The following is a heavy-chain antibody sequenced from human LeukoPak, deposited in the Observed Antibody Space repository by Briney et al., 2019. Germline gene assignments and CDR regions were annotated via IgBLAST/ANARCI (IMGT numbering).Heavy chain of an antibody. V-gene: IGHV3-30*04. CDR1: GFTFSSYA. D-gene: IGHD6-19*01. CDR2: ISYDGSNK. CDR3: AREADSSGCFDY. J-gene: IGHJ4*02. Sequence: GGSLRLSCAASGFTFSSYAMHWVRQAPGKGLEWVAVISYDGSNKYYADSAKGRFTISRDNSKNTLYLQMNSLRAEDTAVYYCAREADSSGCFDYWGQGTLVTVSS.